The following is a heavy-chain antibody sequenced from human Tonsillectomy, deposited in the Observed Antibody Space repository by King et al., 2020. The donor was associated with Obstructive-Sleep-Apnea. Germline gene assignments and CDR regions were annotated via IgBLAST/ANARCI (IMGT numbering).Heavy chain of an antibody. V-gene: IGHV5-51*01. J-gene: IGHJ6*02. CDR3: ARHLQLWFQQENYYYYYGMDV. CDR2: IYPGDSDT. CDR1: GYSFTSYW. D-gene: IGHD5-18*01. Sequence: QLVQSGAEVKKPGESLKISCKGSGYSFTSYWIGWVRQMPGKGLEWMGIIYPGDSDTRYSPSFQGQVTISADKSISTAYLQWSSLKASDTAMYYCARHLQLWFQQENYYYYYGMDVWGQGTTVTVSS.